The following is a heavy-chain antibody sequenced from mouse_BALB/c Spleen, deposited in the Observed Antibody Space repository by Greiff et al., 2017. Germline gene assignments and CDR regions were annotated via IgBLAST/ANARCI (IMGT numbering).Heavy chain of an antibody. Sequence: EVKLMESGGDLVKPGGSLKLSCAASGFTFSSYGMSWVRQTPDKRLEWVATISSGGSYTYYPDSVKGRFTISRDNAKNTLYLQMSSLKSEDTAMYYCARITTVVDWYFDVWGAGTTVTVSS. J-gene: IGHJ1*01. CDR2: ISSGGSYT. CDR3: ARITTVVDWYFDV. D-gene: IGHD1-1*01. CDR1: GFTFSSYG. V-gene: IGHV5-6*01.